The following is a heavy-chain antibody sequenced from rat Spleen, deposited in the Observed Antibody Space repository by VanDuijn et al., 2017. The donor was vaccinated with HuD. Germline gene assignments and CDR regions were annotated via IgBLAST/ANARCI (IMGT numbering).Heavy chain of an antibody. CDR2: ISTGGNT. D-gene: IGHD1-4*01. V-gene: IGHV2S12*01. Sequence: QVHLKESGPGLVQSSQTLSLTCTVSGFSLTNNGVSWVRQPPGEGLEWIAAISTGGNTYYNSALKSRLSISRDTSKSQVFLKMDSLQTEDTATYFCTRESLPGYNSHWFVYWGQGTLVTVSS. CDR1: GFSLTNNG. CDR3: TRESLPGYNSHWFVY. J-gene: IGHJ3*01.